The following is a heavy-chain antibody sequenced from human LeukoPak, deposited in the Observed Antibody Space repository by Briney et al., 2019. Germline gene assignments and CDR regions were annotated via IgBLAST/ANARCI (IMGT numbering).Heavy chain of an antibody. Sequence: GGSLRLSCAASGFSVGSNYMSWVRQAPGKGLEWVSVIYIGGSTDYADSVKGRFTISRDNSKNTLYLQMNSLRAEGTAVYYCARVRGSYYQFDCWGQGTLVTVSS. V-gene: IGHV3-53*01. J-gene: IGHJ4*02. CDR2: IYIGGST. D-gene: IGHD1-26*01. CDR1: GFSVGSNY. CDR3: ARVRGSYYQFDC.